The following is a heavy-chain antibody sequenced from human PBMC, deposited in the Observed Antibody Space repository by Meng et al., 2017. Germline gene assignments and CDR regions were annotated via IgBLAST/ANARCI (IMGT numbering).Heavy chain of an antibody. V-gene: IGHV2-5*02. CDR2: IYWDDDK. Sequence: ITLKESGRTRVKLTQTFPRMCTFSGFSLSSRGVSVGWIRQPPGKALEWLALIYWDDDKRYSPSLKNRLTITKDTSRNQVVLTMTSMDPVDTAAYYCAHSIFYSELDHSFDYWGQGTLVTVSS. CDR1: GFSLSSRGVS. CDR3: AHSIFYSELDHSFDY. D-gene: IGHD4-11*01. J-gene: IGHJ4*02.